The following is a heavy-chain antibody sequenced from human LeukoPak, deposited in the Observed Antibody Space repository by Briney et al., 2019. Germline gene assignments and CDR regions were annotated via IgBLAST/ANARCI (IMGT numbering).Heavy chain of an antibody. D-gene: IGHD1-26*01. V-gene: IGHV1-24*01. Sequence: GASVKVSCKVSGYTLTELSMHWVRQAPGKGLEWMGGFDPEDGETIYAQKLQGRVTKTEDTSTDTAYMELSSLRSEDTAVYYCATARVGATKSWFDHWGQGTLVTVSS. CDR3: ATARVGATKSWFDH. CDR2: FDPEDGET. CDR1: GYTLTELS. J-gene: IGHJ5*02.